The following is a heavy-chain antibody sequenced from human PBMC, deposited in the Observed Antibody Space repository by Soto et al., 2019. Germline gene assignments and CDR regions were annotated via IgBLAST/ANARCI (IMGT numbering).Heavy chain of an antibody. CDR1: GFNFSDYY. V-gene: IGHV3-72*01. CDR3: TRSIPGPTSSDY. Sequence: EVQLVESGGGLVQPGGSLRLSCAGSGFNFSDYYIDWVRQAPGKGLEWVGRSRDKGNSYSTDYAASVKGRFTVSRDASKTSLYLQMNSLKTEDTALYYCTRSIPGPTSSDYWGQGTLVTVSS. J-gene: IGHJ4*02. CDR2: SRDKGNSYST. D-gene: IGHD1-7*01.